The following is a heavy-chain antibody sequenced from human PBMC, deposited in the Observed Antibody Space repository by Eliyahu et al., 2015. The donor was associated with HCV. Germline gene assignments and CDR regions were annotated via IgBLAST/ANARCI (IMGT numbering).Heavy chain of an antibody. CDR3: ARGKTEIAAYIDS. V-gene: IGHV4-34*01. Sequence: QVQLQQWGAGLLKPSETLSLTCAVYGGFFSGHYWSWIRQPPGKGLEWIGEINDSGSTNYNPSLKSRVTISVDTSKNQFSLKVSSVTAADTAVYYCARGKTEIAAYIDSWGLGTLVTVS. J-gene: IGHJ4*02. CDR2: INDSGST. CDR1: GGFFSGHY. D-gene: IGHD2-21*01.